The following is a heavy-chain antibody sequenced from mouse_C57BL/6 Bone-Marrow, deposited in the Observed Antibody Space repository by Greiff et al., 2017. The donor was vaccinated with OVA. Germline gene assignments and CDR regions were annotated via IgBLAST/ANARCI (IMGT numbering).Heavy chain of an antibody. CDR1: GYTFTSYT. CDR2: IDPTNDYT. V-gene: IGHV1-4*01. CDR3: TRGYYFEY. Sequence: QVQLQQSGAELARPGASVKMSCKASGYTFTSYTIHWVKQRPGQGLEWIGYIDPTNDYTNYNQKFKGKATLTADKSSSTAYMQLSSLTSEDSAVYYCTRGYYFEYWGQGTTLTVSS. J-gene: IGHJ2*01.